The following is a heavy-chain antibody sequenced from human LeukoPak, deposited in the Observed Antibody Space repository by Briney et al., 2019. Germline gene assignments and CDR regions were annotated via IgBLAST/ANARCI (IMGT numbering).Heavy chain of an antibody. CDR1: GLTFDDYG. Sequence: PGGSLRLSCAASGLTFDDYGMSWVRQAPGKGLEWVSGINWNGGSTGYADSVKGRFTISRDNAKNSLYLQMNSLRAEDTALYYCARGIYGDSLYYFDYWGQGTLVTVSS. J-gene: IGHJ4*02. CDR3: ARGIYGDSLYYFDY. V-gene: IGHV3-20*04. CDR2: INWNGGST. D-gene: IGHD4-17*01.